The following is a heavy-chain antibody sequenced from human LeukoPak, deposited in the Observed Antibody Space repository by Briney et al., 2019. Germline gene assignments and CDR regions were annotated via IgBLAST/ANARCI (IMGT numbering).Heavy chain of an antibody. V-gene: IGHV3-21*01. CDR1: GFTFSSYS. CDR3: ARDPKPGYCSGGSCYSATDY. Sequence: AGGSLRLSCAASGFTFSSYSMNWVRQAPGKGLEWVSSISSSSSYIYYADSVKGRFTISRDNAKNSLYLQMNSLRAEDTAVYYCARDPKPGYCSGGSCYSATDYWGQGTLVTVSS. D-gene: IGHD2-15*01. J-gene: IGHJ4*02. CDR2: ISSSSSYI.